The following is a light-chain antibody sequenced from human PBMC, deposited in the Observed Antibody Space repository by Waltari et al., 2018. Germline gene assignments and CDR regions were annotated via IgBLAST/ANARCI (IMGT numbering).Light chain of an antibody. CDR2: GAS. CDR3: QQYGSSPLT. Sequence: EIVLMQSPGTLSLSPGERATLACRSSQIVRSNHLAWYQQIPGPAPRPRFFGASFRATGVPDRFSGSGSGTDFTLTISRLEPEDFAVYYCQQYGSSPLTFGQGTKVEI. CDR1: QIVRSNH. V-gene: IGKV3-20*01. J-gene: IGKJ1*01.